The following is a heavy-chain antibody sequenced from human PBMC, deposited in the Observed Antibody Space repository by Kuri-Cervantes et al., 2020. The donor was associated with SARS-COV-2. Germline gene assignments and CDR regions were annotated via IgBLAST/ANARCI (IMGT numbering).Heavy chain of an antibody. J-gene: IGHJ4*02. D-gene: IGHD2-15*01. CDR1: GFTFSSYA. CDR2: ISGSGGST. V-gene: IGHV3-23*01. Sequence: GGSLRLSCAASGFTFSSYAMSWVRQAPGKGLEWVSAISGSGGSTYYADSVKGRFTISRDNSKNTLYLQMNSLRAEDTAVYYCAKDRVYCSGGSCPLYYWGQGTLVPSPQ. CDR3: AKDRVYCSGGSCPLYY.